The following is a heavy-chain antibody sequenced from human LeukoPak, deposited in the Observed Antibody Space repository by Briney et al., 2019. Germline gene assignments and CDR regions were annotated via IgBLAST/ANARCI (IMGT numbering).Heavy chain of an antibody. J-gene: IGHJ6*02. Sequence: GGSLRLSCAASGFTFSDYYMSWIRQAPGKGLEWVSYISSSGSTIYYADSVKGRFTISRDNAKNTLYLQMNSLRAEDTAVYYCARVPNYYYYGMDVWGQGTTVTVSS. V-gene: IGHV3-11*01. CDR2: ISSSGSTI. CDR3: ARVPNYYYYGMDV. CDR1: GFTFSDYY.